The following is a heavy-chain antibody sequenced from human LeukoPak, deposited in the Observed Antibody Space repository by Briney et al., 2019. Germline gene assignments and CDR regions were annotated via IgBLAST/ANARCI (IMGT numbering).Heavy chain of an antibody. J-gene: IGHJ4*02. CDR1: GYAFTSSA. V-gene: IGHV7-4-1*02. Sequence: ASVKVSCKASGYAFTSSAMNWVRQAPGQGLEYMGRINTNTGNPTYAQGFTGRFVFSLDTSVSTAYLQISSLKTEDSAVYYCARDEGITKPFVDWGQGTLVTVSS. CDR2: INTNTGNP. CDR3: ARDEGITKPFVD. D-gene: IGHD1-14*01.